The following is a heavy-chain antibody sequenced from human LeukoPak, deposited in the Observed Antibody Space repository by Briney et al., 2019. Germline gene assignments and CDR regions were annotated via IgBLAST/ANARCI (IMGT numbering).Heavy chain of an antibody. J-gene: IGHJ6*02. Sequence: GRSLRLSCAASGFTFSSYAMHWVRQAPGKGLEWVAVISYDGSNKYYADSVKGRFTISRDNSKNTLYLQMNSLRAEDTAVYYCARDGSGSYYYYYGMDVWGQGTTVTVSS. CDR1: GFTFSSYA. V-gene: IGHV3-30-3*01. CDR3: ARDGSGSYYYYYGMDV. CDR2: ISYDGSNK. D-gene: IGHD3-10*01.